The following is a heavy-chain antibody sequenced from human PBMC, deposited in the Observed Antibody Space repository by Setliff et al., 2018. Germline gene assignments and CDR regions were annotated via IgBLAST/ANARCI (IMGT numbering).Heavy chain of an antibody. CDR1: GYTFTSYD. Sequence: ASVKVSCKASGYTFTSYDINWVRQATGQGLEWMGWMNPNSGNTGYAQKFQGRVTITRNTSISTAYMELSSLRSEDTAVYYCARRGLGYDFWSGYYTMYYFDCWGQGTLVTVSS. J-gene: IGHJ4*02. CDR3: ARRGLGYDFWSGYYTMYYFDC. D-gene: IGHD3-3*01. V-gene: IGHV1-8*03. CDR2: MNPNSGNT.